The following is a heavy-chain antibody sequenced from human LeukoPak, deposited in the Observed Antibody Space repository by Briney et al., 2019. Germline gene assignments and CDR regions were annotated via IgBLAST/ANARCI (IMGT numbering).Heavy chain of an antibody. J-gene: IGHJ6*02. D-gene: IGHD5-18*01. CDR3: AREVDTAMVTESYYYYYGMDV. CDR1: GFPFSSYW. V-gene: IGHV3-7*01. Sequence: GGSLRLSCAASGFPFSSYWMGWVRRAPGKELEWLASIKQDGSEKYYVDSVKGRFNISRDNAKNSLYLQMNSMRAEDTAVYYCAREVDTAMVTESYYYYYGMDVWGQGTTVTVSS. CDR2: IKQDGSEK.